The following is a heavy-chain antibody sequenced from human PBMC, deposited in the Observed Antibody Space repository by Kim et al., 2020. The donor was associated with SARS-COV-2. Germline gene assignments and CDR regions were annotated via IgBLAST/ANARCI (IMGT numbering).Heavy chain of an antibody. Sequence: ASVKVSCKASGYTFTSYGISWVRQAPGQGLEWMGWISAYNGNTNYAQKLQGRVTMTTDTSTSTAYMELRSLRSDDTAVYYCARGPYIVVVPADAEYFQHWGQGTLVTVSS. CDR3: ARGPYIVVVPADAEYFQH. J-gene: IGHJ1*01. V-gene: IGHV1-18*01. CDR2: ISAYNGNT. D-gene: IGHD2-2*01. CDR1: GYTFTSYG.